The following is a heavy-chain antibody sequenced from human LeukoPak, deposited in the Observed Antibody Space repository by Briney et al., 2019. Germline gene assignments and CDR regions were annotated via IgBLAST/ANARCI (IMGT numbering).Heavy chain of an antibody. D-gene: IGHD3-3*01. CDR3: ARYELGRGYYFDY. V-gene: IGHV5-10-1*01. CDR1: GYSFTSYW. CDR2: IDPSDSYT. J-gene: IGHJ4*02. Sequence: GESLQISCQGSGYSFTSYWISWVRQMPGKGLEWMGRIDPSDSYTNYSPSFQDHVTISADKSISTAYLQWSSLKASDTAMYYCARYELGRGYYFDYWGQGTLVTVSS.